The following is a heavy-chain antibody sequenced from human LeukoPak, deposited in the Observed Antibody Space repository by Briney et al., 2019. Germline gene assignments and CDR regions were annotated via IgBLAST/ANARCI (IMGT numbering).Heavy chain of an antibody. V-gene: IGHV1-69*06. CDR1: GGTFSNNA. J-gene: IGHJ6*03. D-gene: IGHD3-22*01. CDR2: IIPIFGTT. Sequence: SVKVSCKASGGTFSNNAISWVRQAPGQGLEWMGGIIPIFGTTNYAQKFQGRVTVTADKSMSTAYMELSSLTSEDTAVYYCARVGQRGFDYYYYYYMDVWGKGTTVTVSS. CDR3: ARVGQRGFDYYYYYYMDV.